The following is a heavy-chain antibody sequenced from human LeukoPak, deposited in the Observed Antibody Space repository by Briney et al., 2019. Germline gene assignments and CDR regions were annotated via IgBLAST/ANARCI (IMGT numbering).Heavy chain of an antibody. Sequence: SETLSLTCTVSGGSITSYYWHWIRQPPGKGLEWIGYIYYSGSTNYDPSLKSRVTISVDTSRKQFSLKLHSVSAADTAVYYCARDRGRATWFDPWGQGTVVTVSS. D-gene: IGHD3-10*01. V-gene: IGHV4-59*01. CDR2: IYYSGST. CDR3: ARDRGRATWFDP. J-gene: IGHJ5*02. CDR1: GGSITSYY.